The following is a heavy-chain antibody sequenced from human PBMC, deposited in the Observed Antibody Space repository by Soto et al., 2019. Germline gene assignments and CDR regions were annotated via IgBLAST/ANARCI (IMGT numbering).Heavy chain of an antibody. Sequence: SETLSLTCTVSGDSISAYSWSWVRQPPGKGLEWIGNIHYNGNTKYNPSLKSRVTISVDTSKNQFSLKLISVTAADTAVYYCARVPGDFWSGYYSWFDPWGQGTLVTVSS. CDR1: GDSISAYS. V-gene: IGHV4-59*12. J-gene: IGHJ5*02. D-gene: IGHD3-3*01. CDR3: ARVPGDFWSGYYSWFDP. CDR2: IHYNGNT.